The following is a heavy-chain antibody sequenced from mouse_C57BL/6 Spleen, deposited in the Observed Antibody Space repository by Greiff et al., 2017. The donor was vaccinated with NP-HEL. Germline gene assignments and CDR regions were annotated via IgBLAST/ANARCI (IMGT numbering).Heavy chain of an antibody. D-gene: IGHD4-1*01. CDR2: INPNNGGT. V-gene: IGHV1-26*01. J-gene: IGHJ2*01. CDR3: AKLGRSYFDY. CDR1: GYTFTDYY. Sequence: EVQLQQSGPELVKPGASVKISCKASGYTFTDYYMNWVKQSHGKSLEWIGDINPNNGGTSYNQKFKGKATLTVDKSSSTAYMELRSLTSEDSAVYYGAKLGRSYFDYWGQGTTLTVSS.